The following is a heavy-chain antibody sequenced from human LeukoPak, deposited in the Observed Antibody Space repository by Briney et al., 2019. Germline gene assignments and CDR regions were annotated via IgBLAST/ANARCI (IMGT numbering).Heavy chain of an antibody. V-gene: IGHV3-74*01. CDR3: ARDRSQIPEMATITRPDY. CDR2: INSDGSST. CDR1: GFTFSSYW. Sequence: PGGSLRLSCVASGFTFSSYWMHWVRQAPGKGLVWVSRINSDGSSTSYADSVKGRFTISRDNAKNTLYLQMNSLRAEDTAVYYCARDRSQIPEMATITRPDYWGQGTLVTVSS. J-gene: IGHJ4*02. D-gene: IGHD5-12*01.